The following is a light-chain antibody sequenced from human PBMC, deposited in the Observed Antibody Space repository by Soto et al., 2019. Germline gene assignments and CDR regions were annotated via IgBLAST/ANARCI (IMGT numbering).Light chain of an antibody. Sequence: EIVLTQSPGTLSLSPGERATLSCRASQSLPSNYLAWYQQRPGHAPRQLIYGAATRATGIPDRFSRSGSGTDFALTSTTLGPEDFAVQFCHQYGSFPTFGGGSKVELK. CDR2: GAA. V-gene: IGKV3-20*01. CDR1: QSLPSNY. J-gene: IGKJ4*01. CDR3: HQYGSFPT.